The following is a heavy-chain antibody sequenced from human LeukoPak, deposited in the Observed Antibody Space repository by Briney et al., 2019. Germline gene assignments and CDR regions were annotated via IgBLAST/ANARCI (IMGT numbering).Heavy chain of an antibody. D-gene: IGHD1-26*01. V-gene: IGHV1-46*01. CDR1: GYTFISCY. J-gene: IGHJ4*02. CDR2: INPSGGST. Sequence: ASVKVSCKASGYTFISCYIHWVRQAHGQGLECMGIINPSGGSTSYAQKFQGRVTMTRDTSTSTLYMELSSLRSEDTAVYYCAREREGELYYFDYWGQGTLVTVSS. CDR3: AREREGELYYFDY.